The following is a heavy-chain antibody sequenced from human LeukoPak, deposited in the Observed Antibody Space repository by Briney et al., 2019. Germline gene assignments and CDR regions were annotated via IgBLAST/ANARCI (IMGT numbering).Heavy chain of an antibody. Sequence: GASVKVPCKASGDTFTINDINWVRQATGQGLEWMGWMNPNSGNTGSTQKFQGRVTMTRNTSISTAYMELTDLRSDDTAVYYCARVTAAGTWTFDIWGQGTTVSVSS. J-gene: IGHJ3*02. V-gene: IGHV1-8*01. CDR2: MNPNSGNT. CDR3: ARVTAAGTWTFDI. CDR1: GDTFTIND. D-gene: IGHD6-13*01.